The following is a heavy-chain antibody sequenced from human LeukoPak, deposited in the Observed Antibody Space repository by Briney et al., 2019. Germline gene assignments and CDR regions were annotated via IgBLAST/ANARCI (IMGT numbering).Heavy chain of an antibody. J-gene: IGHJ4*02. CDR1: GYSFTSYW. D-gene: IGHD1-20*01. Sequence: GESLKISCKDSGYSFTSYWIGWVRQVPGEGLEWMGIIYPGDSDTRYSPSFQGQVTISADKSISTAYLQWSSLKASDTAMYYCARRRGGSLTASDYWGQGTLVTVSS. CDR3: ARRRGGSLTASDY. V-gene: IGHV5-51*01. CDR2: IYPGDSDT.